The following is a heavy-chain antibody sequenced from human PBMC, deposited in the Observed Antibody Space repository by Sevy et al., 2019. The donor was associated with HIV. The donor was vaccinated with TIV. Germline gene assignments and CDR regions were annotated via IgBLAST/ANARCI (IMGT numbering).Heavy chain of an antibody. V-gene: IGHV1-18*01. Sequence: ASLKVSCKASGYTFTSYGISWVRQAPGQGLEWMGWISAYNGNTNYAQKLQGRVTMTTDTSTSTAYMELRSLRSDDTAVYYCARVRYYDILTGYSALFDYWGQGTLVTVSS. D-gene: IGHD3-9*01. CDR1: GYTFTSYG. CDR2: ISAYNGNT. CDR3: ARVRYYDILTGYSALFDY. J-gene: IGHJ4*02.